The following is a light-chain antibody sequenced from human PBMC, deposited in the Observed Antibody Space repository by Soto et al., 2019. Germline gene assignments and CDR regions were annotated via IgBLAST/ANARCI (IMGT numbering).Light chain of an antibody. V-gene: IGKV4-1*01. CDR3: QHYVTTPRT. Sequence: DIVMTQSPDSLAVSLGERTTINCKSSQSLFYSSNNKNFLAWYQQKAGQPPKLLIYWASTRESGVPDRFSGSGSGAEFNLTITSLQAEDAGVYYCQHYVTTPRTFGQGTRLEI. CDR2: WAS. J-gene: IGKJ2*01. CDR1: QSLFYSSNNKNF.